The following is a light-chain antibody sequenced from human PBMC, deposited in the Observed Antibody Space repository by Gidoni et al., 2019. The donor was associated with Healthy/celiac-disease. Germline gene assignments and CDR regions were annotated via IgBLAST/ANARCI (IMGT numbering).Light chain of an antibody. CDR2: DAS. V-gene: IGKV1-5*01. CDR1: QSISSW. Sequence: DIQMTQSPSTLSASVGDRVTITCRASQSISSWLAWYQQKPGKAPKLLIYDASSLESGVPSRFSGSGSGTEFTLTISSLQPDDFATYYCQQYKSSVAFGQGTKVEIK. J-gene: IGKJ1*01. CDR3: QQYKSSVA.